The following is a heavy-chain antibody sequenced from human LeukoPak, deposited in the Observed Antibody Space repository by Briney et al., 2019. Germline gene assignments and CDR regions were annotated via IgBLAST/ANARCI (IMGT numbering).Heavy chain of an antibody. CDR3: ARDPLAAGY. Sequence: PSETLSLTCTVSGDSISNYYWSWIRQSPGKALEWIGYIYPSGSTNYNPSLKSRVTISVDSSMNQFSLKLSSVTAADTAVYYCARDPLAAGYWGQGTLVTVSS. V-gene: IGHV4-59*01. J-gene: IGHJ4*02. CDR2: IYPSGST. CDR1: GDSISNYY. D-gene: IGHD6-13*01.